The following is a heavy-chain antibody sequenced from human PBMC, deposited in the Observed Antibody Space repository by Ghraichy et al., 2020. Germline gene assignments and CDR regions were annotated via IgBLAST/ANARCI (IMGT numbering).Heavy chain of an antibody. CDR2: IYTSENT. CDR3: ARVGGSPLGDFDI. J-gene: IGHJ3*02. CDR1: GASINDYY. D-gene: IGHD1-26*01. V-gene: IGHV4-4*07. Sequence: SETLSLTCTVSGASINDYYWSWIRQPAGKGLEWIGHIYTSENTNYNPSLKSRVTMSVDTSKNQFSLKVNSVTAVDTAVYFCARVGGSPLGDFDIWGQGTMVTVSS.